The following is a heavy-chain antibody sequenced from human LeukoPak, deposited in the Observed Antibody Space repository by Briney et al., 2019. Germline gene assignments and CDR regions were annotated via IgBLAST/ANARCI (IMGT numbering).Heavy chain of an antibody. J-gene: IGHJ4*02. CDR1: GFTFSSYA. CDR3: AKGGGEGPTAVLDY. V-gene: IGHV3-23*01. Sequence: GGSLRLSCAASGFTFSSYAMNWVRQAPGKGLEWVSGISGSGGSTYYADSVKGRFTISRDNSKNTLSLQMNSLRAEDTALYYCAKGGGEGPTAVLDYWGQGTLVTVSS. CDR2: ISGSGGST. D-gene: IGHD1-26*01.